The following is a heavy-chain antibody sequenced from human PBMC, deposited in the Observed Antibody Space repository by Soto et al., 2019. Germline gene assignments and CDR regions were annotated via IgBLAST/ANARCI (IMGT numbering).Heavy chain of an antibody. J-gene: IGHJ4*02. Sequence: SETLSLTCTVSGASITSYFWSWIRQPPGKRLEWIGYIYYSGSTNYNPSLKSRVTISVDKSKNQFSLKLSTVTAADTAVYYCARGSYGDSYWGQGTLVTVSS. CDR1: GASITSYF. CDR3: ARGSYGDSY. CDR2: IYYSGST. D-gene: IGHD4-17*01. V-gene: IGHV4-59*01.